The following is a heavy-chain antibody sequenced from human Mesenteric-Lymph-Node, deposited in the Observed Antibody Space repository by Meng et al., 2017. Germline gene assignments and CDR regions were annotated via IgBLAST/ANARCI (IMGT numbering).Heavy chain of an antibody. D-gene: IGHD3-3*01. Sequence: QVQLVQSGAEVKKPGASVTPSVTASGYTFPSYAISCVQQAPGQGLEWMGWISAYNGNTNYAQKLQGRVTMTTDTSTSTAYMELRSLRSDDTAVYYCARGGPNDFWSGYLDYWGQGTLVTVSS. CDR3: ARGGPNDFWSGYLDY. CDR2: ISAYNGNT. J-gene: IGHJ4*02. V-gene: IGHV1-18*01. CDR1: GYTFPSYA.